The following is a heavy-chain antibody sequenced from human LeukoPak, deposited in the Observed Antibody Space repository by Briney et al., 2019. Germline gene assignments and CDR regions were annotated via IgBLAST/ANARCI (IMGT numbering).Heavy chain of an antibody. Sequence: ASVKVSCKASGGTFSSYAISWVRQAPGQGLEWMGGIIPIFGTANYAQKFQGRVMITADESTSTAYMELSSLRSEDTAVYYCARVRGYCSGGSCYAYYFDYWGQGTLVTVSS. D-gene: IGHD2-15*01. J-gene: IGHJ4*02. CDR3: ARVRGYCSGGSCYAYYFDY. CDR1: GGTFSSYA. CDR2: IIPIFGTA. V-gene: IGHV1-69*13.